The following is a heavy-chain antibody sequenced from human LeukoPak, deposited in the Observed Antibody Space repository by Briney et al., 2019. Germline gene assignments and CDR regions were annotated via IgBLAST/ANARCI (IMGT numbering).Heavy chain of an antibody. J-gene: IGHJ4*02. CDR2: VNSDGSTT. Sequence: GGSLRLSCAASGFTFSSYWMHWVRQAPGKGLVWVSRVNSDGSTTNYADSVKGRFTISRDNAKNTLYMQMNSLRAEDTAVYYCARARYYDSPDYWGQGALVTVSS. D-gene: IGHD3-22*01. V-gene: IGHV3-74*01. CDR3: ARARYYDSPDY. CDR1: GFTFSSYW.